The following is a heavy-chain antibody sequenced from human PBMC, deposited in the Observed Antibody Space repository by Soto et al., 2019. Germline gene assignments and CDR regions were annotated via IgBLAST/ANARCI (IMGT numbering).Heavy chain of an antibody. CDR1: GFTFSRYW. CDR3: VRGKGSEDYRGHWFDP. D-gene: IGHD3-16*01. V-gene: IGHV3-7*01. Sequence: PGGSLRLSCAASGFTFSRYWMTWVRQAPGKGLEWVANIKQDGSEKYYVDSVKGRFTISRDNAKNSVYLEMDSLRAEDTAVYYCVRGKGSEDYRGHWFDPWGQGTLVTVS. J-gene: IGHJ5*01. CDR2: IKQDGSEK.